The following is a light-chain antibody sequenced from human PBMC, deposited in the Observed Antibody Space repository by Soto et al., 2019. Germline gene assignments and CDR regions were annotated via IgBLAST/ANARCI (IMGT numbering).Light chain of an antibody. Sequence: EIVLTQSPGTLSLSPGERATLSCRASQGVSSTYLAWYQQKPGQAPRLLIYGASFRATGIPDRFSGSGSGTDFTLTISRLEPEYFAVYYGQQFGGSSRTCGQGTNVEIK. CDR2: GAS. V-gene: IGKV3-20*01. J-gene: IGKJ1*01. CDR1: QGVSSTY. CDR3: QQFGGSSRT.